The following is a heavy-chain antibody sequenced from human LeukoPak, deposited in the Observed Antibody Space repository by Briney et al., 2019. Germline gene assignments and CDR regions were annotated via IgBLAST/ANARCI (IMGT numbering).Heavy chain of an antibody. Sequence: PGESLKISCQGFGYSFTSYWIGWVRQMPGKGMEWMGVIFPGDSRIRYNPSFQGQVTISADRSIRTAYLQWTSLKASDTAMYYCARQRGSSGTINWLDPWGQGTLVTVSS. CDR2: IFPGDSRI. CDR1: GYSFTSYW. V-gene: IGHV5-51*01. J-gene: IGHJ5*02. CDR3: ARQRGSSGTINWLDP. D-gene: IGHD3-10*01.